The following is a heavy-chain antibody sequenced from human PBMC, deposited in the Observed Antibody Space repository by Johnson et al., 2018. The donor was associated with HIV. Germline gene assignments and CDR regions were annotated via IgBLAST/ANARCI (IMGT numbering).Heavy chain of an antibody. V-gene: IGHV3-30*18. CDR3: AKEGWAAAQEGWGAFDI. D-gene: IGHD6-13*01. J-gene: IGHJ3*02. CDR2: ISYDGSNK. Sequence: QVQLVESGGGVVQPGRSLRLSCAASGFTFSSYGMHWVRQAPGKGLEWVAVISYDGSNKYYADSVNGRFTISRDNSKNTLYLQMNSLRAEDTAVYYCAKEGWAAAQEGWGAFDIWGQGTMVTVSS. CDR1: GFTFSSYG.